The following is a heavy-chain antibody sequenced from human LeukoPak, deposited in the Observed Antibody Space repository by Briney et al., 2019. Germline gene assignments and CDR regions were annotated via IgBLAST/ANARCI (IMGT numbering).Heavy chain of an antibody. Sequence: GGSLRLSCVASGFTFSRQAMTWVRQAPGKGLEWISVIYIDGTTYYADSVKGRFTISRDQANNTLYLQMNTLRDEDTAVYYCARGPRYSFYWGQGTLVSVSS. D-gene: IGHD6-13*01. CDR1: GFTFSRQA. CDR3: ARGPRYSFY. J-gene: IGHJ4*02. CDR2: IYIDGTT. V-gene: IGHV3-23*03.